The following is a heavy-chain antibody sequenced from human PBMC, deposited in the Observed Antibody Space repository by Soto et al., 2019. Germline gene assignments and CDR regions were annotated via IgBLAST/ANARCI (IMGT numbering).Heavy chain of an antibody. CDR1: GYTFTRYD. CDR3: ARERDDALTGYGFLDH. D-gene: IGHD3-9*01. V-gene: IGHV1-18*01. J-gene: IGHJ4*02. CDR2: ITTNIDNH. Sequence: QVHLVQSGPEVKRPGASVKVSCKASGYTFTRYDFNWVRQAPGQGLEWMGWITTNIDNHQYDPKFQDRVTMTTDTATSTVYMELRRLTSDDTAVYYCARERDDALTGYGFLDHWGQGTLVTVSS.